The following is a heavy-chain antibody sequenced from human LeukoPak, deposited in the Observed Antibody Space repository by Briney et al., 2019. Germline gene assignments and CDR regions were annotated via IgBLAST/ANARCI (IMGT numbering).Heavy chain of an antibody. CDR2: IYYSGST. CDR1: SGSISSFDYY. D-gene: IGHD3-3*01. J-gene: IGHJ4*02. CDR3: ARDGSGYSTFDY. Sequence: SETLSLTCTVSSGSISSFDYYWSWIRQTPGKGLEWIGYIYYSGSTYYNPSLRNRFTMSVDTSKNQFSLKLSSVTAADTAVYYCARDGSGYSTFDYWGQGTLVTVSS. V-gene: IGHV4-30-4*01.